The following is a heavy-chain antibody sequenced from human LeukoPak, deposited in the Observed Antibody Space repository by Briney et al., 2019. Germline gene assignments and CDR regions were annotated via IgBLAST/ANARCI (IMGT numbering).Heavy chain of an antibody. CDR2: ISYDEMYQ. V-gene: IGHV3-30*18. J-gene: IGHJ4*02. CDR3: AKDRDYYGSGSDY. D-gene: IGHD3-10*01. CDR1: GSTFNIYG. Sequence: GRSLRLSCAASGSTFNIYGMHWVRQAPGKGLEWVAGISYDEMYQYYADSVKGRFTISRDNSKNTLFLQMNSLRAEDTAIYYCAKDRDYYGSGSDYWGQGTLVTVSS.